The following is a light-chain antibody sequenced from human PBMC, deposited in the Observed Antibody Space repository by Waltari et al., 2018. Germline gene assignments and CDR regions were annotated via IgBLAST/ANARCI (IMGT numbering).Light chain of an antibody. V-gene: IGLV3-9*01. Sequence: SYELNQPRSLSVAMGQTARITCGGNKIGSKVVHWYQQRPGQAPLLVIYRDYNRPSGIPDRFSGSNLGNTATLTVSRVQVGDEADYYCQVWDSGTGVFGGGTKLTVL. CDR3: QVWDSGTGV. J-gene: IGLJ3*02. CDR1: KIGSKV. CDR2: RDY.